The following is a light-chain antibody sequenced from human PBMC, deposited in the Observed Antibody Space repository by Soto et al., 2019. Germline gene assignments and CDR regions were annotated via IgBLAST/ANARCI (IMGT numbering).Light chain of an antibody. CDR3: QKYGNTPLS. CDR2: DAS. Sequence: EIVLTQSPATLSLSPGESATLSCGASQRVSNNYLAWYQQKPGLAPRLLIYDASSRATGIPDRFTGNGSGTDFTLTISRLEPEDFAVYYCQKYGNTPLSFGGGTKVEIK. J-gene: IGKJ4*01. V-gene: IGKV3D-20*01. CDR1: QRVSNNY.